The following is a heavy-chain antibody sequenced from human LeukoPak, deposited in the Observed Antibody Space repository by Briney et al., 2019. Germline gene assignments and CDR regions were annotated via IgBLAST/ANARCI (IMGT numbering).Heavy chain of an antibody. J-gene: IGHJ6*04. V-gene: IGHV1-18*04. CDR2: ISAYNGNT. Sequence: ASVKVSCKASGYTFTSYGISWVRQAPGQGLEWMGWISAYNGNTDYAQKLQGRVTMTTDTSTSTAYMELRSLRSDDTAVYYCARVVVVPAAMQYYYYGMDVWGKGTTVTVSS. D-gene: IGHD2-2*01. CDR3: ARVVVVPAAMQYYYYGMDV. CDR1: GYTFTSYG.